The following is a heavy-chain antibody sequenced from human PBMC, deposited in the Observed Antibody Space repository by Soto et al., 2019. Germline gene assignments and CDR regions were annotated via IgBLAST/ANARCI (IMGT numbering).Heavy chain of an antibody. CDR2: IYSSGNT. CDR3: TRGGDPYKTGH. Sequence: PSETLSLTCTVSGGSVSSNSYAWSWIRQPPGKGLEWIGYIYSSGNTNYNPPLQSRVTISVDTSKNQFSLKLTSVNTADTAIYYCTRGGDPYKTGHWGQGTLVTVSS. D-gene: IGHD2-21*01. V-gene: IGHV4-61*01. CDR1: GGSVSSNSYA. J-gene: IGHJ4*02.